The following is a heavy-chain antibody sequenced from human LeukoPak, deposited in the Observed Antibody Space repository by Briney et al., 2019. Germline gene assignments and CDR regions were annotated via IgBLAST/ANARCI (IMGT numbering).Heavy chain of an antibody. Sequence: SGTQSLTCAVSGGSISSSNWWSWVRQPPGKGLEWIGEIYHSGSTNYNPSLKSRVTISVDTSKNQFSLKLSSVTAADTAVYYCARPYSSGWDWYFDLWGRGTLVTVSS. CDR3: ARPYSSGWDWYFDL. J-gene: IGHJ2*01. V-gene: IGHV4-4*02. CDR2: IYHSGST. CDR1: GGSISSSNW. D-gene: IGHD6-19*01.